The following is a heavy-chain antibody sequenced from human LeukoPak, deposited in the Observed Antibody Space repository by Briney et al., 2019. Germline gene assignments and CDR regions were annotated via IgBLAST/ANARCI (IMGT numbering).Heavy chain of an antibody. V-gene: IGHV4-34*09. Sequence: PSETLSLTCAVYGGSFSGYYWSWIRQPPGKGLEWIGEINHSGSTNYNPSLKSRVTISVDTSKNQFSLKLSSVTAADTAVYYCARASYGSGSLYWFDPWGQGTLVTVSS. J-gene: IGHJ5*02. CDR3: ARASYGSGSLYWFDP. CDR2: INHSGST. CDR1: GGSFSGYY. D-gene: IGHD3-10*01.